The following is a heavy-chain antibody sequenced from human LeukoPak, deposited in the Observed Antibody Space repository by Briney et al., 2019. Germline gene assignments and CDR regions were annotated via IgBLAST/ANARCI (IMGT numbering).Heavy chain of an antibody. CDR2: IYYSGTT. CDR1: GGSISGSSYY. CDR3: ARHPVHPTFDY. D-gene: IGHD6-6*01. V-gene: IGHV4-39*01. Sequence: SSETLSLTCTVSGGSISGSSYYWDWVRQPPGKGPEWIGSIYYSGTTYYNPSLKSRVTISADTSKNQFSLKLSSVTAADTAVYYCARHPVHPTFDYWGQGTLVTVSS. J-gene: IGHJ4*02.